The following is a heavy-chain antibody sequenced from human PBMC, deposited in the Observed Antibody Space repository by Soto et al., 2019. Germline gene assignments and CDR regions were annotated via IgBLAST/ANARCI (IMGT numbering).Heavy chain of an antibody. CDR1: GFTFSNYA. CDR2: ISGSGGGT. J-gene: IGHJ3*01. V-gene: IGHV3-23*01. Sequence: EVQLLESGGDLIQPGGSLRLSCAASGFTFSNYAMIWVRQAPGKGLEWVSAISGSGGGTSYADSVKGRFTISRDNSRNTLYLKMNSPRGADTDLYDCARDPNGDHIGAFAFRGKETMVTVPS. D-gene: IGHD4-17*01. CDR3: ARDPNGDHIGAFAF.